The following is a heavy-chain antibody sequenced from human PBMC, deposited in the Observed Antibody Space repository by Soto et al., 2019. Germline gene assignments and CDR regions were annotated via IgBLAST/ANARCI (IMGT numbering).Heavy chain of an antibody. CDR1: GFTFSAYH. CDR2: IWYDGTNK. D-gene: IGHD6-19*01. J-gene: IGHJ5*02. Sequence: QVRLVESGGGVVQPGRSLRLSCAASGFTFSAYHINWVRQSPGKGLEWVAVIWYDGTNKFYADSVKGRFTISRDSANNTGYLQMNSLRAEDTAVYFCARDRGLAVNDEWGYFDPWGQGTLVIVSS. CDR3: ARDRGLAVNDEWGYFDP. V-gene: IGHV3-33*01.